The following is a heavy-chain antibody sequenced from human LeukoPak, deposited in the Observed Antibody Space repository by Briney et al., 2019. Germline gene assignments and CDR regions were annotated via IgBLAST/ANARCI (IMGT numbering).Heavy chain of an antibody. CDR1: GYTFTGYY. Sequence: ASVRVSCKASGYTFTGYYMHWVRQAPGQGLEWMGRINPNSGGTNYAQKFQGRVTMTRDTSTTTAYMGLSRLRTDDTAVYYCARYTPEISSSWYFDYWGQGTLVTVSS. D-gene: IGHD6-13*01. CDR3: ARYTPEISSSWYFDY. CDR2: INPNSGGT. V-gene: IGHV1-2*06. J-gene: IGHJ4*02.